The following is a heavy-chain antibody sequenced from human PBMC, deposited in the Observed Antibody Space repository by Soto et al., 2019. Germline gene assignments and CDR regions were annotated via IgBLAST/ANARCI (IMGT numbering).Heavy chain of an antibody. J-gene: IGHJ4*02. V-gene: IGHV1-2*04. CDR1: GYTFTSYY. CDR2: INPNSGGT. D-gene: IGHD3-10*01. CDR3: AREVYGSGSYYLDFDY. Sequence: SVKVSCKASGYTFTSYYMHWVRQAPGQGLEWMGWINPNSGGTNYAQKFQGWVTMTRDTSISTAYMELSRLRSDDTAVYYCAREVYGSGSYYLDFDYWGQGTLVTVSS.